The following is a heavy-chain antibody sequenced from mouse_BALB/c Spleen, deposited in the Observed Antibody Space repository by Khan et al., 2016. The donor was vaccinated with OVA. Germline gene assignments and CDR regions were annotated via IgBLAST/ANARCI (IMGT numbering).Heavy chain of an antibody. CDR3: SSVGPYRGNYGAWVAY. D-gene: IGHD2-10*01. CDR1: GYTFTSYT. J-gene: IGHJ3*01. CDR2: INPSNIYT. V-gene: IGHV1-4*01. Sequence: QVQLQQSGAELARPGASVKMSCKAAGYTFTSYTIHWVKQRPGQGLEWIGYINPSNIYTNYNQKFRDKATLTADKSSRTAYIQLSSLTSEDSAVYYCSSVGPYRGNYGAWVAYWGQGTLVTVSA.